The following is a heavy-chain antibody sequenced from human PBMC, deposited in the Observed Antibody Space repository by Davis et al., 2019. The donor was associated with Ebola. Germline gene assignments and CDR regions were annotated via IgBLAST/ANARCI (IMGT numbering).Heavy chain of an antibody. CDR1: RYILTHHA. Sequence: ASVQVSCLASRYILTHHAMHWVRQAPAQRLEWMGWISTGHGNARYSQKFQGRVTITRDTTATTAYMQLSSLRSEDTAVYYCARLGTSADYYAMDVWGQGTTVTVSS. CDR2: ISTGHGNA. CDR3: ARLGTSADYYAMDV. V-gene: IGHV1-3*04. J-gene: IGHJ6*02.